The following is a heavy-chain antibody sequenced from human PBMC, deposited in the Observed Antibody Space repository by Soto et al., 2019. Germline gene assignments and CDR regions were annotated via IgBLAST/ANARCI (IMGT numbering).Heavy chain of an antibody. CDR2: INPNSGGT. V-gene: IGHV1-2*02. CDR3: ARDGVRGPPAAPTFGDY. CDR1: GYTSIAHY. J-gene: IGHJ4*02. Sequence: ASVKVSCKASGYTSIAHYMHWVRQAPGQGLEWMGWINPNSGGTNFARKFQGRVTMTRDTSISTAYMELSRLRSDDTAVYYCARDGVRGPPAAPTFGDYWGQGTLVTVSS. D-gene: IGHD3-10*01.